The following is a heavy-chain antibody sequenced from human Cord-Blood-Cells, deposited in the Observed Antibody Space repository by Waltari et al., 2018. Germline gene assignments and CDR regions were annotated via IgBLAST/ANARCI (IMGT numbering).Heavy chain of an antibody. CDR1: GFTFSDYY. CDR2: ISSSGSTI. CDR3: VRDLYGSGSYYNAFDI. J-gene: IGHJ3*02. D-gene: IGHD3-10*01. Sequence: GGSLRLSCAASGFTFSDYYMSWIRQAPGKGLEWVSYISSSGSTIYYADSVKGRFTISRDNAKNSLYLQMNSLRAEDTAVYYCVRDLYGSGSYYNAFDIWGQGTMVTVSS. V-gene: IGHV3-11*04.